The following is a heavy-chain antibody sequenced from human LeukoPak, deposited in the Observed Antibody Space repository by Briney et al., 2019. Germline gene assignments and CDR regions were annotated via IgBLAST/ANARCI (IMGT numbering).Heavy chain of an antibody. CDR1: GFTFSDYY. CDR3: ARVLDNGGHQYYFDY. CDR2: ISSSSSYT. D-gene: IGHD2-8*01. J-gene: IGHJ4*02. Sequence: GGSLRLSCAASGFTFSDYYMSWVRQAPGKGLEWVSYISSSSSYTNYADSVKGRFTISRDNVKNSLYLQMNSLRAEDKAVYYCARVLDNGGHQYYFDYWGQGTLVTVSS. V-gene: IGHV3-11*05.